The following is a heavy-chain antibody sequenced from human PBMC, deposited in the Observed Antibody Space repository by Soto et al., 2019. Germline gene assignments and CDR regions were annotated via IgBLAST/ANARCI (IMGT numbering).Heavy chain of an antibody. Sequence: GGSLRLSCAASGFTFSGSAMHWVRQASGKGLEWVGRIRSKANSYATAYAASVKGRFTISRDDSKNTAYLQMNSLKTEDTAVYYCTRDDYSNPQYYYYYYGMDVWGQGTTVTVSS. V-gene: IGHV3-73*01. D-gene: IGHD4-4*01. J-gene: IGHJ6*02. CDR1: GFTFSGSA. CDR3: TRDDYSNPQYYYYYYGMDV. CDR2: IRSKANSYAT.